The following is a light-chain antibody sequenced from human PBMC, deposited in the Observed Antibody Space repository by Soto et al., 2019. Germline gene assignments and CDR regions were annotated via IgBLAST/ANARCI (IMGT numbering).Light chain of an antibody. CDR1: QSVRTN. CDR2: GAS. V-gene: IGKV3-15*01. J-gene: IGKJ4*01. CDR3: QHYNNLWG. Sequence: EIVMTQSPATLSVSLGERVTLSCRASQSVRTNLAWYQQKPGQAPRPLIYGASTRATGVPARFSGSGSGTEFTLTISILQSEDFAVYYCQHYNNLWGFGGGTKVEIK.